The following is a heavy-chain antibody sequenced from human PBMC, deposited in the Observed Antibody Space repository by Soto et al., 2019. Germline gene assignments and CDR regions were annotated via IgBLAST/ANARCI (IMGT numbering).Heavy chain of an antibody. Sequence: EVHLVESGGGLVQPGGSLRLSCAASGFTFTNYWMAWVRQAPGKGLEWVANMNGDGSEKYYVDSVKGRFTISRDNDKNSLYLQMNSLRAEDKAVYYCARDVNGGYFDLWGRGTLVTVSS. J-gene: IGHJ2*01. CDR3: ARDVNGGYFDL. CDR1: GFTFTNYW. V-gene: IGHV3-7*05. CDR2: MNGDGSEK.